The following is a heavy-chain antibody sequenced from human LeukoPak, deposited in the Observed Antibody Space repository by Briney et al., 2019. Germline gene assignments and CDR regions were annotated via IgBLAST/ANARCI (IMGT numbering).Heavy chain of an antibody. Sequence: SETLSLTCAVYGGSFSGYYWSWIRQPPGKGLEWIGEINHSGSTNYNPSLKSRVTISVDTSKNQFSLKLSSVTAADTAVYYCARHNYYGSGSYPPEFDYWGQGTLVTVSS. CDR2: INHSGST. D-gene: IGHD3-10*01. V-gene: IGHV4-34*01. J-gene: IGHJ4*02. CDR3: ARHNYYGSGSYPPEFDY. CDR1: GGSFSGYY.